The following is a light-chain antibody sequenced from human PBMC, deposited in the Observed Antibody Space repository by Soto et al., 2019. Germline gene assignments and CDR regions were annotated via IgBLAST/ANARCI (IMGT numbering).Light chain of an antibody. CDR2: DAS. V-gene: IGKV1-13*02. CDR3: QQFNSYPF. CDR1: QGISRA. Sequence: AIQLTQSPSSLSASVGDRVTITCRASQGISRALAWYQQKPGKAPKLLIYDASSLESGVPSRFSGSGSETDCTLTISSLQHEDFATYYCQQFNSYPFFGQGTRLEIK. J-gene: IGKJ5*01.